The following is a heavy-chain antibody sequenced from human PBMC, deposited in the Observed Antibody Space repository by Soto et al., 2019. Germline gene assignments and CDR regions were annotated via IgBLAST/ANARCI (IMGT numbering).Heavy chain of an antibody. Sequence: QVQLVESGGGVVQPGRSLRLSCAASGFTFSTYTMYWVRQAPGKGLEWVAGISNNGINTHYADSVKGRFTISRDNSKNTLYVQMNILGAEDTAVYYCAREWSISVAAPGYWGQGTLVTVSS. CDR1: GFTFSTYT. CDR2: ISNNGINT. D-gene: IGHD6-19*01. CDR3: AREWSISVAAPGY. V-gene: IGHV3-30-3*01. J-gene: IGHJ4*02.